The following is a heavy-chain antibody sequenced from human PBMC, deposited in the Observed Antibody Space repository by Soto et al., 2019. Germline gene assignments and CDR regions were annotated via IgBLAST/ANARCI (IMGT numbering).Heavy chain of an antibody. V-gene: IGHV1-69*13. CDR1: GGTFSSYA. Sequence: GASVKVSCKASGGTFSSYAISWVRQAPGQGLEWMGGIIPIFGTANYAQKFQGRVTITADESTSTAYMELSSLRSEDTAVYYCARDPYCSITSCYVLGMGNWYFDLWGRGTLVTVSS. D-gene: IGHD2-2*01. CDR2: IIPIFGTA. J-gene: IGHJ2*01. CDR3: ARDPYCSITSCYVLGMGNWYFDL.